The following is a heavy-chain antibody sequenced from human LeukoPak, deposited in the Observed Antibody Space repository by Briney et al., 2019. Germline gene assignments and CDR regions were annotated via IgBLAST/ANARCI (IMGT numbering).Heavy chain of an antibody. CDR3: ARSHDYGDYPDY. J-gene: IGHJ4*02. Sequence: GRSLRLSCAASGFTFSSYAMHWVRQAPGKGLEWVAAISYDGSNKYYADSVKGRFTISRDNSKNTLYLQMNSLRAEDTAVYYCARSHDYGDYPDYWGQGTLVTVSS. CDR2: ISYDGSNK. D-gene: IGHD4-17*01. CDR1: GFTFSSYA. V-gene: IGHV3-30*04.